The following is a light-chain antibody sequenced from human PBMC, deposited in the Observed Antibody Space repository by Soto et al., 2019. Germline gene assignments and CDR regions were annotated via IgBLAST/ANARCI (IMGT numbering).Light chain of an antibody. CDR2: DAS. Sequence: EIVLTQSPGTLSLSPGERATLSCRASQSVSSYLAWYQQKPGQAPRLLISDASDRATGVPDRFSGSGSGTDFTLTISRLEPEDFEVYYCQQYGDSPVTFGQGTKVDIK. J-gene: IGKJ1*01. CDR3: QQYGDSPVT. V-gene: IGKV3-20*01. CDR1: QSVSSY.